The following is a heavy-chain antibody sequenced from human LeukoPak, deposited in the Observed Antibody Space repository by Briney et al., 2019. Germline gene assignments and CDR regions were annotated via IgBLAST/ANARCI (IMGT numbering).Heavy chain of an antibody. V-gene: IGHV2-5*02. Sequence: SGPTLVEPTQTLTLTCTFSGFSLSTNGVGVGWIRQPPGKALEWVAFIYWDDDKRYSPSLKSRLTITKDTSKNQVVLTMTDMDPVDTATYYCAHGWGTVVFDYWGQGTLVTVSS. CDR2: IYWDDDK. CDR3: AHGWGTVVFDY. CDR1: GFSLSTNGVG. J-gene: IGHJ4*02. D-gene: IGHD7-27*01.